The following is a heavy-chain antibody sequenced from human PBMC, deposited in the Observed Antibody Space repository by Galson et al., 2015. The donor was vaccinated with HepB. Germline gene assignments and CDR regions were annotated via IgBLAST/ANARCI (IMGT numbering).Heavy chain of an antibody. J-gene: IGHJ6*02. V-gene: IGHV6-1*01. Sequence: CAISGDSVSSNSAAWNWIRQSPSRGLEWLGRTYYRSKWYNDYAVSVKSRITINPDTSKNQLSLQLNSVTPEDTAVYYCARAETWSTSYGMDVWGQGTTVTVSS. CDR2: TYYRSKWYN. D-gene: IGHD1-1*01. CDR3: ARAETWSTSYGMDV. CDR1: GDSVSSNSAA.